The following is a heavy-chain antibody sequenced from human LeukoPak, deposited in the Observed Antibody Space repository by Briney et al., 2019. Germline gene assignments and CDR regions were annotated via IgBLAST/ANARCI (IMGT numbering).Heavy chain of an antibody. J-gene: IGHJ4*02. CDR2: ISSSSSYI. CDR1: GFTFSSYS. D-gene: IGHD3-10*01. Sequence: GGSLRLSCAASGFTFSSYSMNWVRQAPGKGLEWVSSISSSSSYIYYADSVKGRFTISRDNAKNSLYLQMNSLRAEDTAVYYCARDKGGSGRLQYALDYWGQGTLVNVSS. V-gene: IGHV3-21*01. CDR3: ARDKGGSGRLQYALDY.